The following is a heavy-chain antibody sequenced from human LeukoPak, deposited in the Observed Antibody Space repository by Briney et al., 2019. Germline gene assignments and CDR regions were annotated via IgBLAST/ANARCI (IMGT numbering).Heavy chain of an antibody. CDR2: ISGGGGGT. D-gene: IGHD2-15*01. Sequence: GGSLRLSCAASGFTFSTCAMSWVRQAPGKGLEWVSAISGGGGGTNYADSVKGRFTISRDNSKNTLYLQMNSLRAEDTAVYYCAKRQGYCSGGSCYSAYYYYYYMDVWGKGTTVTVSS. J-gene: IGHJ6*03. CDR3: AKRQGYCSGGSCYSAYYYYYYMDV. V-gene: IGHV3-23*01. CDR1: GFTFSTCA.